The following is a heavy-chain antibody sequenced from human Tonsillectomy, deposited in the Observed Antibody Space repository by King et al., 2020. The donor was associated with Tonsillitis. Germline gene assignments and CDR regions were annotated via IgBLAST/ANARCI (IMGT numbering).Heavy chain of an antibody. CDR3: ARIESVGGTMWSYY. V-gene: IGHV3-7*03. CDR2: IKPDGSGR. J-gene: IGHJ4*02. Sequence: VQLVESGGDLVQPGASLTLSCAASGFTFSSYWMTWVRQAPGKGLEWVANIKPDGSGRYSVDSVKGRFTISRDNAKNSLYLQMNNLRAEDTAVYYCARIESVGGTMWSYYWGQGTLVTVSS. D-gene: IGHD1-26*01. CDR1: GFTFSSYW.